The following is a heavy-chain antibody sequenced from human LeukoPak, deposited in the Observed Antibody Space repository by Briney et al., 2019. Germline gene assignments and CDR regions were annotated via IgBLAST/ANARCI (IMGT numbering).Heavy chain of an antibody. D-gene: IGHD2-15*01. CDR1: GYSISSGYY. V-gene: IGHV4-38-2*02. Sequence: PSETLSLTCTVSGYSISSGYYWAWMRQPPGKGLEWIGSINHSGSTYYNPSLKSRVTVSVDTSKNQVSRRLSSVTAADTAVYYCARVCSSGRCLDYWGQGTLVTVSS. CDR2: INHSGST. J-gene: IGHJ4*02. CDR3: ARVCSSGRCLDY.